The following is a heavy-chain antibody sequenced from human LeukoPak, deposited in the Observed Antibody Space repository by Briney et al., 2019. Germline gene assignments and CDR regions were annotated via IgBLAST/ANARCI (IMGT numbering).Heavy chain of an antibody. D-gene: IGHD6-13*01. CDR1: GGSISSSSYY. CDR2: IYYSGST. Sequence: SETLSLTCTFSGGSISSSSYYWGWIRQPPGKGLEWIGSIYYSGSTYYNPSLKSRVTISVDTSKNQFSLKLSSVTAADTAVYYCARQVIAAAGNDYWGQGTLVTVSS. J-gene: IGHJ4*02. CDR3: ARQVIAAAGNDY. V-gene: IGHV4-39*01.